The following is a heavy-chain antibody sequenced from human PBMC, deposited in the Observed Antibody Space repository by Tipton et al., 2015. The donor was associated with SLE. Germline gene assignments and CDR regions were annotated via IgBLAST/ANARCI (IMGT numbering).Heavy chain of an antibody. V-gene: IGHV4-38-2*01. CDR2: VYHSGRT. Sequence: TLSLTCAVSGFSLTSDYYWGWIRQPPGKGLEWIGSVYHSGRTYYNPSLKSRVTISVHTSKNQFSLKLSSVTAADTAVYYCAASYYDSSGYYYSFDYWGQGTLVTVSS. J-gene: IGHJ4*02. D-gene: IGHD3-22*01. CDR3: AASYYDSSGYYYSFDY. CDR1: GFSLTSDYY.